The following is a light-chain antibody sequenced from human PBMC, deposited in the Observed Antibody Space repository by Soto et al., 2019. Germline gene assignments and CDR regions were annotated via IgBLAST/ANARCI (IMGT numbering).Light chain of an antibody. CDR2: EPS. J-gene: IGKJ2*03. Sequence: EIVLTQSPGTLSLSLGERATLSCRASQSVSSNYLAWYQQKPGQAPRLLIYEPSSRATGIPDRFSGSGSGTDFTLSISRLEPEDFAVYYCQQYGNGNSPRYSFGQGTRLEIK. V-gene: IGKV3-20*01. CDR3: QQYGNGNSPRYS. CDR1: QSVSSNY.